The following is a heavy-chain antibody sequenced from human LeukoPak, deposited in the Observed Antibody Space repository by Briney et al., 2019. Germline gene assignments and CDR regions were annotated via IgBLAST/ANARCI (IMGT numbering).Heavy chain of an antibody. D-gene: IGHD3-3*01. CDR2: IKSKTDGGTT. J-gene: IGHJ6*03. V-gene: IGHV3-15*01. Sequence: GGSLKLSCAASGFTFNNAWMSWVRQAPGKGLEWVGRIKSKTDGGTTDYAAPVKGRFTISRDDSQNTLYLQMNSLRTEDTAVYYCTTEPNLRFLEWLEYYYYYMDVWGKGTTVTVSS. CDR1: GFTFNNAW. CDR3: TTEPNLRFLEWLEYYYYYMDV.